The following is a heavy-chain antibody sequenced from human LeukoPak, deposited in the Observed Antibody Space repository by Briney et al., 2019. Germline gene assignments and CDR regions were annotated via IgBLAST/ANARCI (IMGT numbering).Heavy chain of an antibody. CDR3: ASSDWGYFDY. CDR1: GYTVSSNS. Sequence: GGSLRLSCAASGYTVSSNSMSCVRQAPGKGLEWVSVIYSGGSTYYADSVKGRFTISRDNSKNKLYLQVNNLSAEDTAMYCCASSDWGYFDYWGQGTLVTVSS. CDR2: IYSGGST. J-gene: IGHJ4*02. V-gene: IGHV3-66*01. D-gene: IGHD2-21*02.